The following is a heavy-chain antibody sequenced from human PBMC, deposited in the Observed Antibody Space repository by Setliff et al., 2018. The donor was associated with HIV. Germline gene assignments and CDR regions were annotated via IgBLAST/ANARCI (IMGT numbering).Heavy chain of an antibody. J-gene: IGHJ4*02. Sequence: GGSLRLSCAASGFTVSSYYMAWVRQAPGKGLEWVSTICSDGSTYHADSVKGRFTLSRDTSKNTLSLQMNTLRPEDTAVYFCARVRLYNSALDYWGLGTLGTVSS. CDR2: ICSDGST. D-gene: IGHD3-22*01. CDR1: GFTVSSYY. CDR3: ARVRLYNSALDY. V-gene: IGHV3-66*02.